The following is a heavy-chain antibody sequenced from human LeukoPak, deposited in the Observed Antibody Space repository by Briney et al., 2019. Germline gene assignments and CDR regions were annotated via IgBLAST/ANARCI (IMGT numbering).Heavy chain of an antibody. CDR2: ISSSGSSI. D-gene: IGHD3-22*01. J-gene: IGHJ4*02. Sequence: PGGSLRLSCAASGFTFSDYYMSWIRQAPGKGLEWVSSISSSGSSIYYADSVKGRFTISRDNAKNSLYLQMNSLRAEDTAVYYCARLITDYGNFDYWGQGTLVTVSS. V-gene: IGHV3-11*04. CDR3: ARLITDYGNFDY. CDR1: GFTFSDYY.